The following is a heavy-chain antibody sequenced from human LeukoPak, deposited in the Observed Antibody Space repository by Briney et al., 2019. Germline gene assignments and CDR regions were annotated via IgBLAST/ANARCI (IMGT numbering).Heavy chain of an antibody. J-gene: IGHJ6*03. CDR3: ARSLGVKGSPSHYYYYYYMDV. V-gene: IGHV1-69*13. CDR2: IIPIVGTA. D-gene: IGHD4-23*01. Sequence: GASVKVSCKASGGTFSSYAISWVRQAPGQGLEWMGGIIPIVGTANYAQKFQGRVTITADESTSTAYMELSSLRSEDTAVYYCARSLGVKGSPSHYYYYYYMDVWGKGTTVTVSS. CDR1: GGTFSSYA.